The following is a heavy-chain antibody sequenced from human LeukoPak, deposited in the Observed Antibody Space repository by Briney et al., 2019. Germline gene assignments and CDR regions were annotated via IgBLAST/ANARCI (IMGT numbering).Heavy chain of an antibody. D-gene: IGHD6-13*01. V-gene: IGHV3-21*01. CDR3: AREEDSDSWYGPFILGS. Sequence: GGSLRLSCVASGFTFGAYSMTWVRQAPGKGLEWLSSISSGSSRIYYADSVKGRFTVSRDNAKQSPYLQMISLRAEDTAIYYCAREEDSDSWYGPFILGSWGQGTLLTVSS. J-gene: IGHJ5*02. CDR2: ISSGSSRI. CDR1: GFTFGAYS.